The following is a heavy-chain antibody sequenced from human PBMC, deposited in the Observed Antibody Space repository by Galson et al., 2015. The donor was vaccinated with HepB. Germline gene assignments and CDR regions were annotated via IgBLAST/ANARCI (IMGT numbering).Heavy chain of an antibody. J-gene: IGHJ6*02. Sequence: SLRLSCAASGFTFSSYGMHWVRQAPGKGLEWVAVIWYDGSNKYYADSVKGRFTISRDNSKNTLYLQMNSLRAEDTAVYYCASTPSGGSFTSLGMDVWGQGTTVTVSS. V-gene: IGHV3-33*01. CDR2: IWYDGSNK. CDR3: ASTPSGGSFTSLGMDV. D-gene: IGHD2-15*01. CDR1: GFTFSSYG.